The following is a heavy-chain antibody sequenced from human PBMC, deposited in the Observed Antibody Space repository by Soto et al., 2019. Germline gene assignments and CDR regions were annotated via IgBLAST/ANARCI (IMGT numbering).Heavy chain of an antibody. D-gene: IGHD6-13*01. J-gene: IGHJ4*02. V-gene: IGHV3-72*01. Sequence: EVQLVESGGGLVQPGGSLRLSCAASGFTFSDHYMDWVRQAPGKGLEWVGRIRNEPKGYTTEYAASVKGRFTISRYDSENSLYLQMNKLKTEDTAVYYCVRNLAAGGTFYFDYWGQGALVTVSS. CDR3: VRNLAAGGTFYFDY. CDR1: GFTFSDHY. CDR2: IRNEPKGYTT.